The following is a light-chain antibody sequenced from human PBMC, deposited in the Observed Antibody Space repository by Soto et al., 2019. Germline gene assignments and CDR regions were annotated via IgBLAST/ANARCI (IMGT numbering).Light chain of an antibody. V-gene: IGLV1-40*01. J-gene: IGLJ2*01. Sequence: QSVLTQPPSVSGAPGQRVTISCTGSSSDIGAGYDVHWYQQLPGTAPKLLIYGSTNRPSGVPDRFSGSKSGTSASLAITGLQADDEADYYCHSYNSSLSGVLFGGGTKVTVL. CDR2: GST. CDR3: HSYNSSLSGVL. CDR1: SSDIGAGYD.